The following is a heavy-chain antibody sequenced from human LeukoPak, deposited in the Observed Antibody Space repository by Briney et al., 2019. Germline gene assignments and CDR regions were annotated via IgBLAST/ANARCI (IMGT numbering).Heavy chain of an antibody. CDR2: INPNSGGT. D-gene: IGHD3-10*01. J-gene: IGHJ4*02. CDR3: ARVTPGFGYYFDY. CDR1: GYTFTGYY. V-gene: IGHV1-2*02. Sequence: GASVKVSCKASGYTFTGYYMHWVRQAPGQGLEWMGWINPNSGGTSYAQKFQGRVTMTRDTSISIAYMELSRLRSDDTAVYYCARVTPGFGYYFDYWGQGTLVTVSS.